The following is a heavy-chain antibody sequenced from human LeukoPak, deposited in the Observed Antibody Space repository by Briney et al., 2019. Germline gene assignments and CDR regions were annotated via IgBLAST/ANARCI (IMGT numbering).Heavy chain of an antibody. Sequence: GASVKVSCKASGYTFTGYYMHWVRQAPGQGLEWMGWINPNSGGTNYAQKFQGRVTMTRHTSISTAYMELSRLRSDDTAVYYCAREPYCSSTSCKLWGQGTLVAVST. CDR2: INPNSGGT. CDR1: GYTFTGYY. J-gene: IGHJ4*02. CDR3: AREPYCSSTSCKL. V-gene: IGHV1-2*02. D-gene: IGHD2-2*01.